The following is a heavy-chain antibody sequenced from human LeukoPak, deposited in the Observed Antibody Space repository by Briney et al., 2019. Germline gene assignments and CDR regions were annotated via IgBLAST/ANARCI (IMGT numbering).Heavy chain of an antibody. CDR2: ITWSGSTI. J-gene: IGHJ4*02. CDR3: ARDPLGTRPGFDY. V-gene: IGHV3-48*01. CDR1: GFTLSSYS. Sequence: GGSLRLSCAASGFTLSSYSMNWVRQAPGKGLEWISHITWSGSTIFYADSVKGRFTISRDNSKNTLYLQMNSLRAEDTAVYYCARDPLGTRPGFDYWGQGTLVTVSS. D-gene: IGHD1-1*01.